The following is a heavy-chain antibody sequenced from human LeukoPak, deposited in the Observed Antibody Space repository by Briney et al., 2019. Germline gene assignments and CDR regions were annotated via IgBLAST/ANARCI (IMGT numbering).Heavy chain of an antibody. D-gene: IGHD2-2*01. V-gene: IGHV4-59*12. Sequence: SETLSLTCTISGGSISSYYWSWIRQPPGKGLEWIGYIYYTGSTNHNPSLKSRVTISVDTSKNQFSLKLSSVTAADTAVYYCDAIKYYYYMDVWGKGTTVTVSS. CDR3: DAIKYYYYMDV. J-gene: IGHJ6*03. CDR2: IYYTGST. CDR1: GGSISSYY.